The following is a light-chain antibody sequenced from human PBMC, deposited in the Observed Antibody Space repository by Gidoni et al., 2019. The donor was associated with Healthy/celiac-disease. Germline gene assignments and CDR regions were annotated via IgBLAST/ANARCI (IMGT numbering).Light chain of an antibody. CDR2: GAS. Sequence: EIVMTHSPATLSVSPGERATLSCRASQSVSSNLAWYQQKPGQAPRLLLHGASTRATGIPARFSGSGSGTEFTLTISSLQSEDFVVYYCQQYNNWPPWTFGQGTKVEIK. J-gene: IGKJ1*01. CDR3: QQYNNWPPWT. V-gene: IGKV3-15*01. CDR1: QSVSSN.